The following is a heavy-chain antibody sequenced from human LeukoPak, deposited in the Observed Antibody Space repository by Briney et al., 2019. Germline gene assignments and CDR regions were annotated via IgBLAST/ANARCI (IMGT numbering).Heavy chain of an antibody. D-gene: IGHD2-2*02. V-gene: IGHV5-10-1*01. CDR3: ASHSRGYCSSTSCYTYFDY. CDR2: IDPSDSYT. J-gene: IGHJ4*02. CDR1: GYSFTSYW. Sequence: GESLRISCKGSGYSFTSYWISWVRQMPGKGLEWMGRIDPSDSYTNYSPSFQGHVTISADKSISTAYLQWSSLKASDTAMYYCASHSRGYCSSTSCYTYFDYWGQGTLVTVS.